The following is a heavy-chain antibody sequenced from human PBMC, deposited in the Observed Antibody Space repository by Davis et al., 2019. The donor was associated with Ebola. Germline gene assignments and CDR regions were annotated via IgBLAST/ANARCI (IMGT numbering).Heavy chain of an antibody. Sequence: AASVKVSCKASGYTFTSYAMHWVRQAPGQRLEWMGWISAYNGNTNYAQKLQGRVTMTTDTSTSTAYMELRSLRSDDTAVYYCARARYGWWFDPWGQGTLVTVSS. CDR3: ARARYGWWFDP. CDR1: GYTFTSYA. CDR2: ISAYNGNT. V-gene: IGHV1-18*01. D-gene: IGHD4-17*01. J-gene: IGHJ5*02.